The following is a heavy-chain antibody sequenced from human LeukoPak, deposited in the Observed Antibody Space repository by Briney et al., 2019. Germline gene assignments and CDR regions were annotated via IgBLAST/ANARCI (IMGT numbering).Heavy chain of an antibody. CDR1: GGSISSYY. Sequence: SETLSLTCTVSGGSISSYYWSWTRQPPEKGLEWIGYIYYSGSTNYNPSLKSRVTISVDTSKNQFSLKLSSVTAADTAVYYCARGGSMVRGVYNWFDPWGQGTLVTVSS. V-gene: IGHV4-59*01. CDR3: ARGGSMVRGVYNWFDP. D-gene: IGHD3-10*01. J-gene: IGHJ5*02. CDR2: IYYSGST.